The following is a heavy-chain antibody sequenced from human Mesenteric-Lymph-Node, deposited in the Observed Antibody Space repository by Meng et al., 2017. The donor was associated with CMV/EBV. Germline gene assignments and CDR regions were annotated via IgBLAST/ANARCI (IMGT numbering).Heavy chain of an antibody. V-gene: IGHV3-74*01. CDR2: ISGNGRTT. Sequence: GESLKISCAASGFLFTDYWMHWVRQAPGKGLVWVSRISGNGRTTNYADSVKGRFLISRDNTKNTVYLQMNSLSAEDTALYWCARDQDFRGQGTLVTVSS. CDR3: ARDQDF. J-gene: IGHJ4*02. CDR1: GFLFTDYW.